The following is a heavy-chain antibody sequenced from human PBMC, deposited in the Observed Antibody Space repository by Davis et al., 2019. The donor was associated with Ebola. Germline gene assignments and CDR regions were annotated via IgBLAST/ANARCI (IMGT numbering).Heavy chain of an antibody. V-gene: IGHV3-33*08. CDR1: GFTFSNAW. D-gene: IGHD3-22*01. CDR2: IWYDGSNK. J-gene: IGHJ4*02. Sequence: GGSLRLSCAASGFTFSNAWMRWVRQAPGKGLEWVAVIWYDGSNKYYADSVKGRFTISRDNSKNTLYLQMNSLRAEDTAVYYCARPYDSSGYCDYWGQGTLVTVSS. CDR3: ARPYDSSGYCDY.